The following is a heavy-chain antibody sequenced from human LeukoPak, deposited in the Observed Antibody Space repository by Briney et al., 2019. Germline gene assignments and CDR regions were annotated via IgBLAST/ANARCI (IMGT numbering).Heavy chain of an antibody. CDR1: DGSISSGDYY. Sequence: SETLSLTCTVSDGSISSGDYYWSWIRQHPGKGPEWIGYIYYSGDTYYNPSLKSRVTISMDTSGNQFSLKLSSVTAADTAVYYCARAPRHTNSWYYFDYWGQGTLVSVSS. J-gene: IGHJ4*02. V-gene: IGHV4-31*02. D-gene: IGHD2-2*01. CDR2: IYYSGDT. CDR3: ARAPRHTNSWYYFDY.